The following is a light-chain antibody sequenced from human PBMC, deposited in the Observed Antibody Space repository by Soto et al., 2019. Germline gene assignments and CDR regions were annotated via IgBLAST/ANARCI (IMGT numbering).Light chain of an antibody. V-gene: IGKV3-15*01. CDR3: QQYNNWPIT. J-gene: IGKJ5*01. Sequence: EVVLTQSPGTLSLSPGERATLSCRASQSVSSSYLAWYQQKPGQAPRLLIYGASTRATGIPARFSGSGSGTEFTLTISSLQSEDFAVYYCQQYNNWPITFGQGTLLEI. CDR1: QSVSSSY. CDR2: GAS.